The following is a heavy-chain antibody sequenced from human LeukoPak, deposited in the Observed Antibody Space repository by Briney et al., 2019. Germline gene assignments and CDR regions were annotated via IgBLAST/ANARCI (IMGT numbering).Heavy chain of an antibody. CDR3: AREGYYDSSGYYPFDY. CDR2: IIPIFGTA. D-gene: IGHD3-22*01. CDR1: GGTFSSYA. Sequence: SVKVSCKACGGTFSSYAISWVRQAPGQGLEWMGGIIPIFGTANYAQKFQGRVTITADESTSTAYMELSSLRSEDTAVYYCAREGYYDSSGYYPFDYWGQGTLVTVSS. J-gene: IGHJ4*02. V-gene: IGHV1-69*13.